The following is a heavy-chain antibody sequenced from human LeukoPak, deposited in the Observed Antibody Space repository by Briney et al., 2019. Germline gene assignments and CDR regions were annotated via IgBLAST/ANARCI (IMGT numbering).Heavy chain of an antibody. V-gene: IGHV3-11*04. J-gene: IGHJ6*02. CDR2: ISSSGSTI. CDR3: ARDHVGTIFGVVPHRYYYYYGMDV. Sequence: GGSLRLSCAASGFTFSDYYMSWIRQAPGKGLEWVSYISSSGSTIYYADSVKGRFTISRDNAKNSLYLQMNSLRAEGTAVYYCARDHVGTIFGVVPHRYYYYYGMDVWGQGTTVTVSS. D-gene: IGHD3-3*01. CDR1: GFTFSDYY.